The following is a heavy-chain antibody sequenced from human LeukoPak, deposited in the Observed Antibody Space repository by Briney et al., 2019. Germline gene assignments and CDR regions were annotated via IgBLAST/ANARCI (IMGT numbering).Heavy chain of an antibody. J-gene: IGHJ4*02. Sequence: GGSLRLSCAASGFTFSSYSMNWVRQAPGKGLEWVSSISSSSSYIYYADSVKGRFTISRDNAKNSLYLQMNSLRAEDTAVDYCARDATYGSGSLDYWGQGTLVTVSS. D-gene: IGHD3-10*01. V-gene: IGHV3-21*01. CDR1: GFTFSSYS. CDR3: ARDATYGSGSLDY. CDR2: ISSSSSYI.